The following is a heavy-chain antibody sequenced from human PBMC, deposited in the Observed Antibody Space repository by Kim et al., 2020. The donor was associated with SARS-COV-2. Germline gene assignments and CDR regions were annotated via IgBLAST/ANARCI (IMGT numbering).Heavy chain of an antibody. D-gene: IGHD2-15*01. Sequence: GGSLRLSCAASGFTFSSYGMHWVRQAPGKGLEWVAVIWYDGSNKYYADSVKGRFTISRDNSKNTLYLQMNSLRAEDTAVYYCARGRVYCSGGSCENWFDPWGQGTLVTVSS. CDR1: GFTFSSYG. CDR2: IWYDGSNK. J-gene: IGHJ5*02. CDR3: ARGRVYCSGGSCENWFDP. V-gene: IGHV3-33*08.